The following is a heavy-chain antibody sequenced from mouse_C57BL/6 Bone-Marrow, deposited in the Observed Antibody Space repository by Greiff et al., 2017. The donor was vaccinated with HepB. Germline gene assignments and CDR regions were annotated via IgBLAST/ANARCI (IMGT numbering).Heavy chain of an antibody. CDR2: IYPRSGNT. CDR1: GYTFTSYG. J-gene: IGHJ2*01. V-gene: IGHV1-81*01. D-gene: IGHD1-1*01. CDR3: AREGVTTVVAPDY. Sequence: QFQLQQSGAELARPGASVKLSCKASGYTFTSYGISWVKQRTGQGLEWIGEIYPRSGNTYYNEKFKGKATLTADKSSSTAYMELRSLTSEDSAVYFCAREGVTTVVAPDYWGQGTTLTVSS.